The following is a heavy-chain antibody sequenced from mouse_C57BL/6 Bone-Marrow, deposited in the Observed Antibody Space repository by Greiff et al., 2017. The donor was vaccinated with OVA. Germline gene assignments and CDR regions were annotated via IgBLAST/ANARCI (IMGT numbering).Heavy chain of an antibody. V-gene: IGHV7-1*01. D-gene: IGHD3-2*02. Sequence: EVQVVESGGGLVQSGRSLRLSCATSGFTFSDFYMEWVRQAPGKGLEWIAASRNKANDYTTEYSASVKGRFIVSRDTSQSILYLQMNALRAEDTAIYYCARGRQPRLPAYWGQGTLVTVSA. CDR3: ARGRQPRLPAY. CDR1: GFTFSDFY. CDR2: SRNKANDYTT. J-gene: IGHJ3*01.